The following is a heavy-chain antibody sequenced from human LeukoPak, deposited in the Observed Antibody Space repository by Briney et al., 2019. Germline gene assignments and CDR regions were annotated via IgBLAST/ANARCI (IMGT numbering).Heavy chain of an antibody. CDR1: GGSFSGYY. CDR3: ARGPVVVVPAAIPGSGFWFDP. Sequence: SETLSLTCAVYGGSFSGYYWSWIRQPPGKGLEWIGEINHSGSTNYNPSLKSRVTISVDTSKNQLSLKLSSVTAADTAVYYCARGPVVVVPAAIPGSGFWFDPWGQGTLVTVSS. D-gene: IGHD2-2*02. J-gene: IGHJ5*02. CDR2: INHSGST. V-gene: IGHV4-34*01.